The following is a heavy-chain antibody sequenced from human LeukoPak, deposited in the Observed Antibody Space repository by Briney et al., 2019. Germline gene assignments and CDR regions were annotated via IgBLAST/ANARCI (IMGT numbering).Heavy chain of an antibody. V-gene: IGHV3-30*04. CDR2: ISYDGSNK. J-gene: IGHJ4*02. D-gene: IGHD2-2*01. Sequence: GGSLRLSCAASGFTFSSYAMHWVRQAPGKGLEWVALISYDGSNKYYSDSVKGRFTISRDNSKNTLYLQMNSLRAEDTAVYYCAGLWGYCSSTTCLTSFDYWGQGTLVTVSS. CDR1: GFTFSSYA. CDR3: AGLWGYCSSTTCLTSFDY.